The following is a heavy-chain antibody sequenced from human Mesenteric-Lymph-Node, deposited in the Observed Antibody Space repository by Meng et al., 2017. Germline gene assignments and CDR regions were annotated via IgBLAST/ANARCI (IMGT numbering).Heavy chain of an antibody. CDR2: ISSSGSTI. J-gene: IGHJ6*02. CDR1: GFTFSSYE. Sequence: GGSLRLSCAASGFTFSSYEMNWVRQAPGKGLEWVSYISSSGSTIYYADSVKGRFTISRDNAKNSLYLQMNSLRAEDTAVYYCARDRSSSWYRGAYYYYGMDVWGQGTTVTVSS. V-gene: IGHV3-48*03. CDR3: ARDRSSSWYRGAYYYYGMDV. D-gene: IGHD6-13*01.